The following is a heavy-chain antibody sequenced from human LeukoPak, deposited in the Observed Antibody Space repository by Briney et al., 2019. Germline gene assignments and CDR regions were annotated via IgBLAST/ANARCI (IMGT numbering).Heavy chain of an antibody. J-gene: IGHJ4*02. V-gene: IGHV3-30*03. D-gene: IGHD4-17*01. CDR3: ARDYDYGDYPGY. CDR1: GFPFRSYG. Sequence: GGSLRLSCAASGFPFRSYGMHWVRQAPGKGLEWITLIPYDGSNKYYADSVKGRFTISRDNAKNSLYLQMNSLRAEDTALYYCARDYDYGDYPGYWGQGTLVTVSS. CDR2: IPYDGSNK.